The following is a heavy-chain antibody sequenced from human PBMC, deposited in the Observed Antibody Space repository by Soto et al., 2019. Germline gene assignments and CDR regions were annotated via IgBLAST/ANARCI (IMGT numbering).Heavy chain of an antibody. J-gene: IGHJ4*02. Sequence: SGPTLVNPTQTLTLTCTFSGFSLSTSGMCVSWIRQPPGKALEWLARIDWDDDKYYSTSLKTRLTISKDTSKNQVVLTMTNMDPVDTATYYCARIRADYYGSGSYYPFDYWGQGTLVTVSS. CDR1: GFSLSTSGMC. CDR3: ARIRADYYGSGSYYPFDY. CDR2: IDWDDDK. D-gene: IGHD3-10*01. V-gene: IGHV2-70*11.